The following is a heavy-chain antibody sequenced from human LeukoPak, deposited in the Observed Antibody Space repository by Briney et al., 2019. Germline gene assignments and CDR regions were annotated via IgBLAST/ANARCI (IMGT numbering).Heavy chain of an antibody. J-gene: IGHJ4*02. CDR3: AKVGAVAAVEN. D-gene: IGHD6-19*01. Sequence: GGSLRLSCAASGFTVSSKYMSWVRQAPGKGLEWVSVIYTGESTYYADSVKGRFTISRDNSKNTLYLQMDGLRVEDTAVYYCAKVGAVAAVENWGQGTLVTVSS. V-gene: IGHV3-66*01. CDR1: GFTVSSKY. CDR2: IYTGEST.